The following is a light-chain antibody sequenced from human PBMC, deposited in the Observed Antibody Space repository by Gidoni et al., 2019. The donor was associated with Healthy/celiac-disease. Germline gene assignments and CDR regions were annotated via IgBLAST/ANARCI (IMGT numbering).Light chain of an antibody. J-gene: IGKJ4*01. CDR3: QQYDNPLT. Sequence: VSITCQASEAISNDLNWYQQKPGKAPKILIYDASNLETGVPSRSSGSGSGTDFTVTISSLQPEDIATYYCQQYDNPLTFGGGTKVEIK. V-gene: IGKV1-33*01. CDR2: DAS. CDR1: EAISND.